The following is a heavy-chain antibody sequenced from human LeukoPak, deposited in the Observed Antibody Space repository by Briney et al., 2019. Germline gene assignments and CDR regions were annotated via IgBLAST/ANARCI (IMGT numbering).Heavy chain of an antibody. CDR1: GYTFTSYG. J-gene: IGHJ6*02. D-gene: IGHD3-3*01. Sequence: ASVKVSCKASGYTFTSYGISWVRQAPGQGLEWMGWISAYNGNTNYAQKLQGRVTMTTDTSTSTAYMELRSLRSDDTAVYYCARVLEESFGVVIPNPFYYYYYGMDVRGQGTTVTVSS. CDR2: ISAYNGNT. V-gene: IGHV1-18*01. CDR3: ARVLEESFGVVIPNPFYYYYYGMDV.